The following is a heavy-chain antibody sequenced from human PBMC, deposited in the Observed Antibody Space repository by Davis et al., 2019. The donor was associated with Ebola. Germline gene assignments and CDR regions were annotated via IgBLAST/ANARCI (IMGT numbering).Heavy chain of an antibody. CDR2: ISYDGSNK. V-gene: IGHV3-30-3*01. D-gene: IGHD6-19*01. CDR3: ASEVSSGWGFDY. CDR1: GFTFSSYA. J-gene: IGHJ4*02. Sequence: PGGSLRLSCAASGFTFSSYAMHWVRQAPGKGLEWVAVISYDGSNKYYADSVKGRFTISRDNSKNTLYLQMNSLRAEDTAVYYCASEVSSGWGFDYWGQGTLVTVSS.